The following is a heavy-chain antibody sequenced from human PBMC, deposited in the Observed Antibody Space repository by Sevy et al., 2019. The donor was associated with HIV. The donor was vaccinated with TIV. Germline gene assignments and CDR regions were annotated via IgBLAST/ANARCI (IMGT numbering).Heavy chain of an antibody. J-gene: IGHJ5*02. CDR3: ARVDANYDKGFDP. D-gene: IGHD3-22*01. CDR2: ISSSGTTI. Sequence: WGSLRLSCEASGFTFSSYEMNWVRQAPGQGLEWVSYISSSGTTIKYADSVKGRFTISRDNAKNSLYMQMNSLRAEDTAVYYCARVDANYDKGFDPWGQGTLVTVSS. CDR1: GFTFSSYE. V-gene: IGHV3-48*03.